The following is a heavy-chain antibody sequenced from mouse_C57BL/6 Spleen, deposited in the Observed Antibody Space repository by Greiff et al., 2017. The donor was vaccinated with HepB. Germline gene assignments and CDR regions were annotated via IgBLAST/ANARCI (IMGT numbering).Heavy chain of an antibody. CDR3: ARLSDGYFPFDY. V-gene: IGHV1-26*01. Sequence: EVQLQQSGPELVKPGASVKISCKASGYTFTDYYMNWVKQSHGKSLEWIGDINPNNGGTSYNQKFKGKAKLTVDKSSSTAYMELRSLTSEDSAVYYCARLSDGYFPFDYWGQGTTLTVSS. CDR1: GYTFTDYY. D-gene: IGHD2-3*01. CDR2: INPNNGGT. J-gene: IGHJ2*01.